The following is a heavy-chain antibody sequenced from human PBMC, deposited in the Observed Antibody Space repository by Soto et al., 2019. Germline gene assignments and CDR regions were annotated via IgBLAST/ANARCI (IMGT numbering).Heavy chain of an antibody. V-gene: IGHV3-23*01. Sequence: PGESLRLSCAASGVRFFIYAMNWVRPAPGKGPEWVSGLSGSGTSTYYADSVKGRFTISRDNSRDTLFLQMNSLTADDTAVYYCAKATTNGGWFNPFDSWGQGALVNVSS. D-gene: IGHD6-19*01. CDR3: AKATTNGGWFNPFDS. CDR1: GVRFFIYA. J-gene: IGHJ4*02. CDR2: LSGSGTST.